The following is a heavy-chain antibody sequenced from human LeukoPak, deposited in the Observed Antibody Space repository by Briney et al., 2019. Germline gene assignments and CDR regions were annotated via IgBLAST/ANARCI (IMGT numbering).Heavy chain of an antibody. CDR1: GGSFSGYY. V-gene: IGHV4-34*01. Sequence: SETLSPTCAVYGGSFSGYYWSWIRQPPGKGLEWIGEINHSGSTNYNPSLKSRVTISVDTSKNQFSLKLSSVTAADTAVYYCASPYGDYTLDYWGQGTLVTVSS. D-gene: IGHD4-17*01. CDR3: ASPYGDYTLDY. CDR2: INHSGST. J-gene: IGHJ4*02.